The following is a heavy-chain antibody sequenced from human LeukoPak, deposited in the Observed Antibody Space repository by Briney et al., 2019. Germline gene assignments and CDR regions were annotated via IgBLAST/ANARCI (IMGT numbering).Heavy chain of an antibody. Sequence: GESLKISCKGSGYSFSSYSIGWVRQMPGKGLEWMGIIYPGDSDTRYSPSFQGQVTISADKSISTAYLQWSSLKASDTAMYYCARHYSLWSGDYYYMDVWGKGTTVTVSS. CDR2: IYPGDSDT. V-gene: IGHV5-51*01. D-gene: IGHD3-3*01. CDR3: ARHYSLWSGDYYYMDV. J-gene: IGHJ6*03. CDR1: GYSFSSYS.